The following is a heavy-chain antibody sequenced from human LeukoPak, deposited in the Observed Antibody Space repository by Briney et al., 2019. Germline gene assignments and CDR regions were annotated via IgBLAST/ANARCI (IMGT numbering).Heavy chain of an antibody. Sequence: ASVKVSCKASGGTFSSYAISWVRQAPGQGLEWMGRFIPIFGTANYAQKFQGRVTITTDESTSTAYMELSSLRSEDTAVYYCARGENYYYDSSGYYTFWGQGTLVTVSS. V-gene: IGHV1-69*05. CDR3: ARGENYYYDSSGYYTF. CDR2: FIPIFGTA. J-gene: IGHJ4*02. CDR1: GGTFSSYA. D-gene: IGHD3-22*01.